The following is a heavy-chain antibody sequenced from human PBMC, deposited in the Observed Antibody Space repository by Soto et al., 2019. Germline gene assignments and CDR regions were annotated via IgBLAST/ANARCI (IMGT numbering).Heavy chain of an antibody. CDR2: ISPRSTFR. J-gene: IGHJ5*02. CDR3: ARGGGGGLFDP. D-gene: IGHD2-21*01. Sequence: LRLSCATSGFSFSDSYMSWIRQAPGKGLEWISYISPRSTFRDYAESVKGRFTISRDSVKNSLYLQMNNLTAGDTGVYYCARGGGGGLFDPWGQGSLVTVSS. CDR1: GFSFSDSY. V-gene: IGHV3-11*06.